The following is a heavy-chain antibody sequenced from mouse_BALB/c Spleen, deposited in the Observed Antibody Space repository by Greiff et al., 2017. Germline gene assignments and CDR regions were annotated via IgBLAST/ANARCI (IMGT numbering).Heavy chain of an antibody. D-gene: IGHD1-2*01. Sequence: QVQLQQSGAELVRPGASVKLSCKASGYTFTSYWINWVKQRPGQGLEWIGNIYPSDSYTNYNQKFKDKATLTVDKSSSTAYMQLSSPTSEDSAVYYCTRSLNTTATIAYWGQGTLVTVSA. V-gene: IGHV1-69*02. J-gene: IGHJ3*01. CDR3: TRSLNTTATIAY. CDR2: IYPSDSYT. CDR1: GYTFTSYW.